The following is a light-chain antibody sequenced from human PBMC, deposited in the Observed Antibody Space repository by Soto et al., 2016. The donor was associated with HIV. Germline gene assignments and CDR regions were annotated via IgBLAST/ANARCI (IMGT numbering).Light chain of an antibody. CDR3: QVWDSGSDHPGVV. V-gene: IGLV3-21*03. Sequence: SYELTQAPSVSVAPGKTATITCGGNNIGSKSVHWYQQKPGQAPVLVVYDDNDRPSGIPERFSGSNSGNTATLTISRVEAGDEADYYCQVWDSGSDHPGVVFGGGTNLTVL. J-gene: IGLJ2*01. CDR1: NIGSKS. CDR2: DDN.